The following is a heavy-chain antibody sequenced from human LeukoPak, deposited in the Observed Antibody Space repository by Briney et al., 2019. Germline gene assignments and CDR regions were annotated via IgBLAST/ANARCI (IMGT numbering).Heavy chain of an antibody. CDR1: GFTFDDYA. CDR3: AKDRGTHYYGMDV. J-gene: IGHJ6*02. D-gene: IGHD1-1*01. Sequence: PGRSLRLSCAASGFTFDDYAMHWVRQAPGKGLEWVSGISWNSGSIGYADSVKGRFTISRDNAKNSLYLQMNGLRAEDTALYYCAKDRGTHYYGMDVWGQGATVTVSS. V-gene: IGHV3-9*01. CDR2: ISWNSGSI.